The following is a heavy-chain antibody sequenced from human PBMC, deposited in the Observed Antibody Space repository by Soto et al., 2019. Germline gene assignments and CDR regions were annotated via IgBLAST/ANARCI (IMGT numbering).Heavy chain of an antibody. CDR2: SNIGNGNT. J-gene: IGHJ5*02. D-gene: IGHD2-21*02. CDR3: ARETLCGGVCYDHWLDP. CDR1: GYTFTSYA. Sequence: QVQLVQSGAEVKKPGASVRVSCRTSGYTFTSYAIHWVRQAPGQGLEWMAWSNIGNGNTKYSQKFQGRVTVSRDTSASTAYLELTSLRSADTAVYYCARETLCGGVCYDHWLDPWGQGTLVTVSS. V-gene: IGHV1-3*04.